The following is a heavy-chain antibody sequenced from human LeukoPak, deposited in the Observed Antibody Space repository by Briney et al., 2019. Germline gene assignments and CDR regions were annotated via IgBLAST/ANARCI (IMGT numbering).Heavy chain of an antibody. CDR2: INWTGGST. J-gene: IGHJ4*02. CDR3: ARDYSSSWSPHFDY. V-gene: IGHV3-20*04. CDR1: GFTFDDYG. Sequence: GGSLRLSCAASGFTFDDYGVSWVRQAPGKGLEWVSGINWTGGSTGYADSVKGRFTISRDNAKNSLYLQMNSLRAEDTALYYCARDYSSSWSPHFDYWGQGTLVTVSS. D-gene: IGHD6-13*01.